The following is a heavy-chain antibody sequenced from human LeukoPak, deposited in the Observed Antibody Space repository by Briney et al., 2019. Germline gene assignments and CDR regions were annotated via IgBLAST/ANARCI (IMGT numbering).Heavy chain of an antibody. J-gene: IGHJ6*02. CDR3: AKDKSITARPLNYYYGMDV. V-gene: IGHV3-30*18. CDR2: ISYDGSNK. Sequence: RGSLRLSCAASRFTFSTYGMHWVRQAPGKGLEWVAVISYDGSNKYYADSVKGRFTISRDNSKNTLYLQMNSLRAEDTAVYYCAKDKSITARPLNYYYGMDVWGQGTMVTVSS. CDR1: RFTFSTYG. D-gene: IGHD6-6*01.